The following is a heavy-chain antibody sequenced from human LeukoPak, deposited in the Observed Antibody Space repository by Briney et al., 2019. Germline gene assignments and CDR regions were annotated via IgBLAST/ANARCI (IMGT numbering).Heavy chain of an antibody. CDR3: ARRGVTLWNAFDL. CDR2: IYYSGST. CDR1: GFSISSGGYY. J-gene: IGHJ3*01. Sequence: SETLSLTCTVSGFSISSGGYYWTWLRQHPGNGLEWIVNIYYSGSTYINPSLKSRVSISVDTSKNQYSLKLSSVTAADTAVYYCARRGVTLWNAFDLWGEGSIVTVSS. V-gene: IGHV4-31*03. D-gene: IGHD2-21*02.